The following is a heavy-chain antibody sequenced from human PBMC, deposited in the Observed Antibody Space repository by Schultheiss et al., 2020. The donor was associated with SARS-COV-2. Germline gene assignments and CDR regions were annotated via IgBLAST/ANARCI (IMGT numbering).Heavy chain of an antibody. Sequence: SETLSLTCTVSGGSISSSSYYWGWIRQPPGKGLEWIGYIYYSGSTYYNPSLKSRVTISVDTSKNQFSLKLSSVTAADTAVYYCAREVDGYSYGFNWFDPWGQGTLVTVSS. D-gene: IGHD5-18*01. CDR1: GGSISSSSYY. CDR2: IYYSGST. CDR3: AREVDGYSYGFNWFDP. V-gene: IGHV4-39*07. J-gene: IGHJ5*02.